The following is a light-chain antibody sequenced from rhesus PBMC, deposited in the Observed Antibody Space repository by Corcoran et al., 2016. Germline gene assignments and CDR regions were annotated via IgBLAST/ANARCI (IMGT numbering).Light chain of an antibody. CDR1: PGIGNN. J-gene: IGKJ3*01. Sequence: DIQMTQSPSSLSASVGDTVTITCRASPGIGNNLAWYQQKPGKVPKLLIYYASTLQTGFPSSFRGRGSGTAFSLTITSLQPEDFATYYCQHGYDSPFPFGPGTKLDIK. V-gene: IGKV1S15*01. CDR3: QHGYDSPFP. CDR2: YAS.